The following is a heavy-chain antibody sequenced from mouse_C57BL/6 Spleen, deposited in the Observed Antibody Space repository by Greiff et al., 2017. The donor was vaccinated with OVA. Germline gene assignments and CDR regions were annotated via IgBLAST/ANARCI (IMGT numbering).Heavy chain of an antibody. V-gene: IGHV1-64*01. Sequence: QVQLQQPGAELVKPGASVKLSCKASGYTFTSYWMHWVKQRPGQGLEWIGMIHPNSGSTNYNEKFKSKATLTVDKSSSPAYMQLSSLTSEDSAVYYCARERGGSSLKGYAMDYWGQGTSVTVSS. CDR3: ARERGGSSLKGYAMDY. D-gene: IGHD1-1*01. J-gene: IGHJ4*01. CDR1: GYTFTSYW. CDR2: IHPNSGST.